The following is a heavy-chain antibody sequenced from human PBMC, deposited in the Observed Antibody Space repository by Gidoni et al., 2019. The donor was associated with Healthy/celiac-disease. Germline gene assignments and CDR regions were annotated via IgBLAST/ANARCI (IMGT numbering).Heavy chain of an antibody. Sequence: EVQLVQSGAEVKTPGESLRISCKGYGYSFTSYWLSWVRQMPGKGLEWMGRIDPSDSYTNYSPSFQGHVTISADKSISTAYLQWSSLKASDTAMYYCADLRGVVTPSWGQGTLVTVSS. CDR3: ADLRGVVTPS. CDR1: GYSFTSYW. D-gene: IGHD2-21*02. CDR2: IDPSDSYT. J-gene: IGHJ4*02. V-gene: IGHV5-10-1*03.